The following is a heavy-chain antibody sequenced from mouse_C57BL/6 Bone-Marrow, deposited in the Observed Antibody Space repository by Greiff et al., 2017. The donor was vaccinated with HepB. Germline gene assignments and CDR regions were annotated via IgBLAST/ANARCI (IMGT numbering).Heavy chain of an antibody. V-gene: IGHV5-17*01. CDR1: GFTFSDYG. J-gene: IGHJ2*01. Sequence: EVHLVESGGGLVKPGGSLELSCAASGFTFSDYGMHWVRQAPEKGLEWVAYISSGSSTIYYADTVKGRFTISRDNAKNTLFLQMTSLRSEDTAMYYCARGHYDGGDYWGQGTTLTVSS. D-gene: IGHD1-2*01. CDR2: ISSGSSTI. CDR3: ARGHYDGGDY.